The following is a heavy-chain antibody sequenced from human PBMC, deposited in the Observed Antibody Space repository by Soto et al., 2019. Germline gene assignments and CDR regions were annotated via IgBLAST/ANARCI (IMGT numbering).Heavy chain of an antibody. CDR2: IKSDASDK. CDR3: ARQTPAPEY. J-gene: IGHJ4*02. CDR1: PFTFINYG. V-gene: IGHV3-7*03. Sequence: LRLSSAAFPFTFINYGMTWIRQAPGRWLECVANIKSDASDKYYVDSAKGRFTISRDNVKNLLFLQMNSLRAEDTAVYYCARQTPAPEYWVRGTSVTLS. D-gene: IGHD2-15*01.